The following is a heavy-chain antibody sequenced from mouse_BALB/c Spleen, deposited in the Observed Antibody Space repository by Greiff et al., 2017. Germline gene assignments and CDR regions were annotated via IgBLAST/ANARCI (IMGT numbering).Heavy chain of an antibody. CDR3: ARDTLHRPPYDGYSYYAMDY. CDR2: IWGDGST. J-gene: IGHJ4*01. Sequence: VNVVESGPGLVAPSQSLSITCTVSGFSLTGYGVNWVRQPPGKGLEWLGMIWGDGSTDYNSALKSRLSISKDNSKSQVFLKMNSLQTDDTARYYCARDTLHRPPYDGYSYYAMDYWGQGTSVTVSS. V-gene: IGHV2-6-7*01. CDR1: GFSLTGYG. D-gene: IGHD2-3*01.